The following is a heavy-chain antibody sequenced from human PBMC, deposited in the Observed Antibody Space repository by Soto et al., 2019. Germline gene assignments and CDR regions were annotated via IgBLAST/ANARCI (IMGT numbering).Heavy chain of an antibody. CDR2: IIPIFGTA. D-gene: IGHD2-2*01. J-gene: IGHJ6*02. CDR1: GGTFSSYA. Sequence: QVQLVQSGAEVKKPGSAVKVSCKASGGTFSSYAISWVRQAPEQGLEWMGGIIPIFGTANYAQKFQGRVTITADESTSTAYMELSSLRSEDTAVYYCARSDIVLVPAAMYYYYGMDVWGQGTTVTVSS. CDR3: ARSDIVLVPAAMYYYYGMDV. V-gene: IGHV1-69*12.